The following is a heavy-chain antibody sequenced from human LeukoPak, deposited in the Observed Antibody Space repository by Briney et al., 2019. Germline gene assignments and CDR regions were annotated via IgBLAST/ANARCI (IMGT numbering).Heavy chain of an antibody. J-gene: IGHJ4*02. Sequence: SVKVSCKASGGTFSSYAISWVRQAPGQGLGLTGRIIPIFGTANYAQKFQGRVTITTDESTSTAYMELSSLRSEDTAVYYCAREIAAAGTYFDYWGQGTLVTVSS. V-gene: IGHV1-69*05. CDR2: IIPIFGTA. CDR1: GGTFSSYA. CDR3: AREIAAAGTYFDY. D-gene: IGHD6-13*01.